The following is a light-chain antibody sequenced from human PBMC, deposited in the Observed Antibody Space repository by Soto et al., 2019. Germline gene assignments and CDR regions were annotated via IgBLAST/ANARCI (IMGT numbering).Light chain of an antibody. CDR3: QQRQYWPPIT. Sequence: EIVLTQSPGTLSLSPGERATLSCRASQSVSNSFLAWYQQKPGQAPRLLIYGASSRATGIPDRFSGSGSGTDFTLTISRLEPEDFAVYYCQQRQYWPPITFGQGTRLEIK. V-gene: IGKV3D-20*02. J-gene: IGKJ5*01. CDR2: GAS. CDR1: QSVSNSF.